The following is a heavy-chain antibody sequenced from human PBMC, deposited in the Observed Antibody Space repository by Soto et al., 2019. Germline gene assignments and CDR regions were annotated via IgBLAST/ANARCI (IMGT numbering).Heavy chain of an antibody. Sequence: SETLSLTCTVSGGSISSYYWSWIRQPPGKGLEWIGYIYYSGSTNYNPSLKSRVTISVDTSKNQFSLKLSSVTAADTAVYYCARDYDFWSGDPVYWGQGTLVTVSS. CDR1: GGSISSYY. CDR3: ARDYDFWSGDPVY. V-gene: IGHV4-59*08. J-gene: IGHJ4*02. D-gene: IGHD3-3*01. CDR2: IYYSGST.